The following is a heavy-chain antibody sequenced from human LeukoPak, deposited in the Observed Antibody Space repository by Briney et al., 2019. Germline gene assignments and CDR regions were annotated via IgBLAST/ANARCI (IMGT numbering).Heavy chain of an antibody. CDR2: IKQDGSET. Sequence: GGSLRLSCAASGFTFRSYWMTWVRHYPGKGLEWVANIKQDGSETYYADSVKGRFTISRDNAKRSLYLQMNSLRAEDTAVYYCARDGELGSPADAFDIWGQGTMVTVSS. D-gene: IGHD1-26*01. CDR1: GFTFRSYW. J-gene: IGHJ3*02. V-gene: IGHV3-7*01. CDR3: ARDGELGSPADAFDI.